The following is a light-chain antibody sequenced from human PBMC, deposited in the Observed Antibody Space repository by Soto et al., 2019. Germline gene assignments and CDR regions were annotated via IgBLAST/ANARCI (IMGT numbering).Light chain of an antibody. CDR1: ESVSGRQ. J-gene: IGKJ5*01. CDR3: QQYATSPS. CDR2: SAT. Sequence: EIVLTQSPGTLSLSPGERATLSCRASESVSGRQLAWYQQKPGQAPRLIMYSATNRATGIPDRFGGSVSGTDFTLTISSLEPEDFAAFYCQQYATSPSFGQGTRLEIK. V-gene: IGKV3-20*01.